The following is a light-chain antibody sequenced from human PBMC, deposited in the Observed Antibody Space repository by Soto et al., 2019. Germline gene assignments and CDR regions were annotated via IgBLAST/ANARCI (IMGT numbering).Light chain of an antibody. Sequence: DIQLTQSPSFLSASVGDRVTITCRASQGISSYLAWYQQKPGKAPKLLIYAASTLQSGVPSRFSGSGSGTEFTLTTSSLQPEDVATYYCQQLNSYPPYTFGQGTKLEIK. CDR1: QGISSY. J-gene: IGKJ2*01. V-gene: IGKV1-9*01. CDR2: AAS. CDR3: QQLNSYPPYT.